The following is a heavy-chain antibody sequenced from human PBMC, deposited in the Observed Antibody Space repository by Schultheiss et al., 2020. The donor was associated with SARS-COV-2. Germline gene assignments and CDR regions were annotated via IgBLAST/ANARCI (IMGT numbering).Heavy chain of an antibody. Sequence: GGSLRLSCAASGFFFSSYWMTWVRQAPGKGLEWVANIKQDGSEKYYVDSVKGRFTISRDNAKKSVFLQMNSLRAEDTAVYYCARDGYIVATTFDYWGQGTLVTVSS. D-gene: IGHD5-12*01. CDR3: ARDGYIVATTFDY. CDR1: GFFFSSYW. V-gene: IGHV3-7*01. J-gene: IGHJ4*02. CDR2: IKQDGSEK.